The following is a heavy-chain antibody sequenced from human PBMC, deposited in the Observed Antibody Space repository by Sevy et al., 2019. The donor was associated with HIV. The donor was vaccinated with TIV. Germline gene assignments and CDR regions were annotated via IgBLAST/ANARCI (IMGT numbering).Heavy chain of an antibody. J-gene: IGHJ4*02. V-gene: IGHV3-48*02. D-gene: IGHD3-22*01. CDR2: ISSSSSTI. Sequence: EGSLRLSCAASGFTFSSYSMNWVRQAPGKGLEGVSYISSSSSTIYYADSVKGRFTISRDNAKNSLYLQMNSLRDEDTAVYYCAREYYYDSSGRYVHYFDYWGQGTLVTVSS. CDR3: AREYYYDSSGRYVHYFDY. CDR1: GFTFSSYS.